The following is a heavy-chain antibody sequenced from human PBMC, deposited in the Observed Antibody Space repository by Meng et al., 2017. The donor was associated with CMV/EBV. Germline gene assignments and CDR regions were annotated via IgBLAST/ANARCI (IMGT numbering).Heavy chain of an antibody. D-gene: IGHD1-14*01. Sequence: GGSLRLSCAASGFTFSSYSMNWVRQAPGKGLEWVSYISSSGSTIYYADSVKGRFTISRDNAKNSLYLQMNSLRAEDTAVHYCARVRYRGGDWFDPWGQGTLVTVSS. CDR3: ARVRYRGGDWFDP. V-gene: IGHV3-48*04. CDR2: ISSSGSTI. CDR1: GFTFSSYS. J-gene: IGHJ5*02.